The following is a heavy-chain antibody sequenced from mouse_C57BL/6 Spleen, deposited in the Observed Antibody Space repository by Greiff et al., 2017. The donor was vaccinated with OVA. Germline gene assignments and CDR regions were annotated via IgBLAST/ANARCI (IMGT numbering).Heavy chain of an antibody. Sequence: VKLQQPGAELVRPGSSVKLSCKASGYTFTSYWMHWVKQRPIQGLEWIGNIDPSDSETHYNQKFKDKATLTVDKSSSTAYMQLSSLTSEDSAVYYCARRSNYGGVGFDYWGQGTTLTVSS. D-gene: IGHD2-5*01. CDR2: IDPSDSET. V-gene: IGHV1-52*01. CDR1: GYTFTSYW. J-gene: IGHJ2*01. CDR3: ARRSNYGGVGFDY.